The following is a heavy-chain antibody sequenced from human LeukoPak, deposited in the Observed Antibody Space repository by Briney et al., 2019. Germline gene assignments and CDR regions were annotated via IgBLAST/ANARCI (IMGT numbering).Heavy chain of an antibody. CDR2: INPNSGGT. Sequence: ASVKVSCKASGYTFTGYYMHWVRQAPGQGLEWMGWINPNSGGTNYAQKFQGRVTMTRDTSISTAYMELSRLRSDDTAVYYCARDVGMVRGNFDAFDIWGQGTMVTVSS. V-gene: IGHV1-2*02. D-gene: IGHD3-10*01. CDR1: GYTFTGYY. J-gene: IGHJ3*02. CDR3: ARDVGMVRGNFDAFDI.